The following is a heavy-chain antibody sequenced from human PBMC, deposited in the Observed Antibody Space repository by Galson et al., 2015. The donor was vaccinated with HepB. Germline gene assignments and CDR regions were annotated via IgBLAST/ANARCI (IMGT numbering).Heavy chain of an antibody. J-gene: IGHJ6*02. CDR2: INWNGGST. CDR1: GFTFDNYG. V-gene: IGHV3-20*04. D-gene: IGHD1-26*01. CDR3: ARDYYGQRWGMDV. Sequence: SLRLSCAASGFTFDNYGMSWVRQAPGKGLEWVSGINWNGGSTGYADSVKGRFTISRDNAKNSLYLQMNSLRAEDTALYYCARDYYGQRWGMDVWGQGTTVTVSS.